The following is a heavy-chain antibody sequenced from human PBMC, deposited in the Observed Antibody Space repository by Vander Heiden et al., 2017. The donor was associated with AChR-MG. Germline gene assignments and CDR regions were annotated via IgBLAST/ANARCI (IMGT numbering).Heavy chain of an antibody. J-gene: IGHJ4*02. V-gene: IGHV4-39*01. Sequence: QLQLQESGPGLVKPSETLSLTCTVSGGSISSSSYYWGWIRQPPGKGLEWIGSIYYSGSTYYNPSLKSQVTISVDTAKNQFSLKLSSVTAADTAVYYCARQGKDFDYWGQGTLVTVSS. CDR1: GGSISSSSYY. CDR2: IYYSGST. CDR3: ARQGKDFDY.